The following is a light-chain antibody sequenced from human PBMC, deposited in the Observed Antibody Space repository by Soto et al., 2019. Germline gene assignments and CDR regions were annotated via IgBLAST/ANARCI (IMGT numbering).Light chain of an antibody. V-gene: IGKV1-5*03. CDR2: KAS. CDR1: QSISSW. CDR3: QQYNSYSPWT. J-gene: IGKJ1*01. Sequence: DIQMTQSPSTLSASVGDRVTITCRASQSISSWLAWYQQKPGKAPKLLIYKASSLESGVPSRFSSSGSGTEFTLTISSLQPDDFATYYCQQYNSYSPWTFGQGTKVDIK.